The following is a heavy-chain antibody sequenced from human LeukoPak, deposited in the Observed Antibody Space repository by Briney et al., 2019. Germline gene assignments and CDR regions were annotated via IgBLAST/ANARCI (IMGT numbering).Heavy chain of an antibody. CDR2: ISGSGGST. V-gene: IGHV3-23*01. CDR3: ARGLYYYDSSGYYSSHFDY. CDR1: GFTFSSYA. Sequence: PGGSLRLSCAASGFTFSSYAMSWVRQAPGKGLEWVSAISGSGGSTYYADSVKGRFTISRDNSKNTLYLQMNSLRAEDTAVYYCARGLYYYDSSGYYSSHFDYWGQGTLVTVSS. D-gene: IGHD3-22*01. J-gene: IGHJ4*02.